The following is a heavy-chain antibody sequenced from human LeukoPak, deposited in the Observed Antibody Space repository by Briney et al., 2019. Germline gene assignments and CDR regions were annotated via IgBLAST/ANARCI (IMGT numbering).Heavy chain of an antibody. J-gene: IGHJ6*03. CDR2: ISSSSSTI. D-gene: IGHD5-12*01. V-gene: IGHV3-48*01. CDR1: GFTFSSYS. CDR3: AGETSGYDPWDYYYYYMDV. Sequence: ASLKLSCAASGFTFSSYSMNWIRQAPGKGLEWDSYISSSSSTIYYADSVKSRFTISRDNAKNSLYLQMNSLRAEDTAVYYCAGETSGYDPWDYYYYYMDVWGKGTTVTVSS.